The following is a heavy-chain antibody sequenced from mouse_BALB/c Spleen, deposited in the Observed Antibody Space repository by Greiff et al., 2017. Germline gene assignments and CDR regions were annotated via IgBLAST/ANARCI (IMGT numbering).Heavy chain of an antibody. V-gene: IGHV1-7*01. D-gene: IGHD2-14*01. CDR3: ARIDYRYDGAWFAY. CDR2: INPSTGYT. J-gene: IGHJ3*01. Sequence: VQLQQSGAELAKPGASVKMSCKASGYTFTSYWMHWVNQRPGQGLEWIGYINPSTGYTEYNQKFKDKATLTADKSSSTAYMQLSSLTSEDSAVYYCARIDYRYDGAWFAYWGQGTLVTVSA. CDR1: GYTFTSYW.